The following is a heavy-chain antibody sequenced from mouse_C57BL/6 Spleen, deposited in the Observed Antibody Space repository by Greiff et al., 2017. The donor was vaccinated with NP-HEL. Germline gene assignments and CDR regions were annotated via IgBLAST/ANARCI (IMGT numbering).Heavy chain of an antibody. CDR1: GFTFSDYG. V-gene: IGHV5-17*01. D-gene: IGHD1-1*01. CDR3: ARSPFDYGSSYDAMDY. J-gene: IGHJ4*01. Sequence: EVQRVESGGGLVKPGGSLKLSCAASGFTFSDYGMHWVRQAPEQGLEWVAYLSSGSRALYYADTVKGRFTFSSDNAKNTLFLQMTSLRSEDTAMYYCARSPFDYGSSYDAMDYWGQGTSVTVSS. CDR2: LSSGSRAL.